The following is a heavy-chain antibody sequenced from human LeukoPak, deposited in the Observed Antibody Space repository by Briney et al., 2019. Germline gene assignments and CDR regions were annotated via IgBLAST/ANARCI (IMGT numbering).Heavy chain of an antibody. V-gene: IGHV1-2*06. D-gene: IGHD6-6*01. CDR1: GYTSTGYY. CDR3: ARGTEQLAPNDY. J-gene: IGHJ4*02. CDR2: INPNSGGT. Sequence: ASVKVSCKASGYTSTGYYMHWVRQAPGRGLEWMGRINPNSGGTNYAQKFQGRVTMTRDTSISTAYMELSRLRSDDTAVYYCARGTEQLAPNDYWGQGTLVTVSS.